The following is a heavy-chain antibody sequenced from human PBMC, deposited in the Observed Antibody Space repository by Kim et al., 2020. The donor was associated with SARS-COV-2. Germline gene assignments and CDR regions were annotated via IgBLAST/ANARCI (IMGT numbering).Heavy chain of an antibody. D-gene: IGHD5-18*01. Sequence: GGSLRLSCAASGFTFSSYSMNWVRQAPGKGLEWVSYISSSSSTIYYADSVKGRFTISRDNAKNSLYLQMNSLRAEDTAVYYCASPSRWIQLWSVHGMDVWGQGTTVTVSS. CDR1: GFTFSSYS. J-gene: IGHJ6*02. V-gene: IGHV3-48*04. CDR3: ASPSRWIQLWSVHGMDV. CDR2: ISSSSSTI.